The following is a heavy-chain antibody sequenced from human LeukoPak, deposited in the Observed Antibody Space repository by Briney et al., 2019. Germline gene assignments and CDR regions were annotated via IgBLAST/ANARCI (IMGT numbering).Heavy chain of an antibody. CDR2: ISGSGGST. D-gene: IGHD3-22*01. CDR3: AKDRGYYYDSSGFYHFDY. V-gene: IGHV3-23*01. CDR1: GFTFSSYA. Sequence: GGSLRLSCAASGFTFSSYAMSWVRQAPGKGLEWVSAISGSGGSTYYADSVKGRFTISRDSSKNTLWLQMNSLRAEDTAVYYCAKDRGYYYDSSGFYHFDYWGQGTLVSVSS. J-gene: IGHJ4*02.